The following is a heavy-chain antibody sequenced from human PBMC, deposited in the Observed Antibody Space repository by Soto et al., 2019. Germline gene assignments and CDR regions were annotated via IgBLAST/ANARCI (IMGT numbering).Heavy chain of an antibody. CDR1: GFTFSSYA. CDR3: ARDVLQTDAALWSRFDY. J-gene: IGHJ4*02. D-gene: IGHD6-6*01. Sequence: QVQLVESGGGVVQPGRSLRLSCAASGFTFSSYAMHWVRQAPGTGLEWVAVISYDGSNKYYADSVKGRFTISRENSKNTRYLQMNSLRAEDTAVYYCARDVLQTDAALWSRFDYWGQGTLVTVSS. CDR2: ISYDGSNK. V-gene: IGHV3-30-3*01.